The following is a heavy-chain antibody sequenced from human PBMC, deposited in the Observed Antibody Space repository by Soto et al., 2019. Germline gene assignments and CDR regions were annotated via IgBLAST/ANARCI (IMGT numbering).Heavy chain of an antibody. CDR3: ARYYGGYSDY. CDR2: IHYSGST. CDR1: GGSISSDGYY. J-gene: IGHJ4*02. V-gene: IGHV4-61*08. D-gene: IGHD2-21*01. Sequence: SETLSLTCTVSGGSISSDGYYWSWIRQHPGKGLEWIGYIHYSGSTNYNPSLKSRVTISVDTSKNQFSLKLSSVTAADTAVYYCARYYGGYSDYWGQGTLVTVSS.